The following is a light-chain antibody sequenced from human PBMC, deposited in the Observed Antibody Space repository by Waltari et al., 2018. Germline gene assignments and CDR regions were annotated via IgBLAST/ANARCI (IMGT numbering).Light chain of an antibody. J-gene: IGKJ1*01. CDR2: GAS. Sequence: EIVLTQSPGTLSLSPGERATLPCRASQSVSSSYLDWYQQKPGQAPRLPIYGASSRDTGIPDRFSGSGSGTDFTLTISRLEPEDFAVYYCQQYGSSVWTFGQGTKVEIK. V-gene: IGKV3-20*01. CDR1: QSVSSSY. CDR3: QQYGSSVWT.